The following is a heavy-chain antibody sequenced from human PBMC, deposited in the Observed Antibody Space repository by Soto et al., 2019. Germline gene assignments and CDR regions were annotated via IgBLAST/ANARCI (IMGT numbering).Heavy chain of an antibody. CDR3: ARKATVTTCFEY. CDR2: IYYSGST. V-gene: IGHV4-31*03. D-gene: IGHD4-17*01. Sequence: SETLSLTCTVSGGSISSGGYYWSWIRQHPGKGLEWIGYIYYSGSTYYNPSLKSRVTISVDTSKNQFSLKLSSVTAADTAVYYCARKATVTTCFEYWGQGTLVTVSS. J-gene: IGHJ4*02. CDR1: GGSISSGGYY.